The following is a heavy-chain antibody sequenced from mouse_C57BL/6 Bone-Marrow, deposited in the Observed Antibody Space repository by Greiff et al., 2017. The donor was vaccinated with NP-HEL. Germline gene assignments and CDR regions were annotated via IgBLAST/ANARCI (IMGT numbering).Heavy chain of an antibody. Sequence: EVKLMESGEGLVKPGGSLKLSCAASGFTFSSYAMSWVRQTPEKRLEWVAYISSGGDYIYYADTLKGRFTISRDNARNTLYLQMSSLKSEDTAMYYCTRGGLFLAYWGQGTLVTVSA. CDR2: ISSGGDYI. CDR3: TRGGLFLAY. D-gene: IGHD1-1*02. V-gene: IGHV5-9-1*02. J-gene: IGHJ3*01. CDR1: GFTFSSYA.